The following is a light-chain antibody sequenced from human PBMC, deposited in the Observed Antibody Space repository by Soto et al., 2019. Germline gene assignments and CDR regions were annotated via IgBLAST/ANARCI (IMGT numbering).Light chain of an antibody. V-gene: IGLV2-23*01. CDR1: SSDVGSYNL. CDR3: GSWDSSLSAYV. CDR2: EGT. J-gene: IGLJ1*01. Sequence: QSALTQPASVSGSPGQSITISCTGTSSDVGSYNLGSWYQQHPGKAPKLIIYEGTKRPSGVSNRFSGSKSGNTASLTISGLQAEDEADYYCGSWDSSLSAYVFGTGTKLTVL.